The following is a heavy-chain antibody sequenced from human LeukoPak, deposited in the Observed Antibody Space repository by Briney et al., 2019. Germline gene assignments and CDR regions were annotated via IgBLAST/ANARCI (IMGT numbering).Heavy chain of an antibody. CDR3: AKDIQYYYDSSGYFYYGMDV. CDR1: GFTFDDYA. D-gene: IGHD3-22*01. V-gene: IGHV3-9*01. J-gene: IGHJ6*02. CDR2: ISWNSGSI. Sequence: PGRSLRLSCAAPGFTFDDYAMHWVRQAPGKGLEWVSGISWNSGSIGYADSVKGRFTISRDNAKDSLYLQMNSLRAEDTALYYCAKDIQYYYDSSGYFYYGMDVWGQGTTVTVSS.